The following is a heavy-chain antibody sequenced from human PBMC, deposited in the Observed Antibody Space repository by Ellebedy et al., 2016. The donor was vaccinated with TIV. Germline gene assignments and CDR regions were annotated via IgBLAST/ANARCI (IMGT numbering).Heavy chain of an antibody. CDR1: GYTFASYG. J-gene: IGHJ4*02. CDR3: ARTNYDRAFDY. CDR2: ISVRNGNT. Sequence: AASVKVSCKASGYTFASYGFTWVRQAPGQGLEWMGWISVRNGNTNYKQKYQGRVAMTTDTSTSTAYMELRSLRSDDTAVYYCARTNYDRAFDYWGQGTLVTVSS. V-gene: IGHV1-18*04. D-gene: IGHD3-22*01.